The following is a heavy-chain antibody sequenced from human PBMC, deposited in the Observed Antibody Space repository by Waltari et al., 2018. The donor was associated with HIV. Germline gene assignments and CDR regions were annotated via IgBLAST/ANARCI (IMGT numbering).Heavy chain of an antibody. CDR1: GGSISRGDYY. V-gene: IGHV4-30-4*01. J-gene: IGHJ5*02. CDR2: IYYSGST. Sequence: VQLQESGPGLVKLSQPLSLTCTLSGGSISRGDYYWSCIRRPPGKGLEWVGYIYYSGSTYYNPSLKSRVTISVDTYKNQFSLKLSSVTAAYTAVYYCARAADGYPLNQFDPWGQGTLVTVSS. D-gene: IGHD5-18*01. CDR3: ARAADGYPLNQFDP.